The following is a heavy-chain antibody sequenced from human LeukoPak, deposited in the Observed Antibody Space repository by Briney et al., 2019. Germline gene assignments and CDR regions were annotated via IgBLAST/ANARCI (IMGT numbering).Heavy chain of an antibody. CDR2: IIPIFGTA. Sequence: SVKVSCKASGGTFSSYAISWVRQAPGQGLEWMGGIIPIFGTANYAQKFQGRVTITADESTSTAYMELSSLRSEDTAVYYCARLHSSLHYYDTSGYFHYWGQGTLVTVSS. V-gene: IGHV1-69*01. CDR3: ARLHSSLHYYDTSGYFHY. CDR1: GGTFSSYA. J-gene: IGHJ4*02. D-gene: IGHD3-22*01.